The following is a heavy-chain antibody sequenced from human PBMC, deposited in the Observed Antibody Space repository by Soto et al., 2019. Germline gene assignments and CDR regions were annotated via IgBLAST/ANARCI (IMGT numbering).Heavy chain of an antibody. CDR2: ISFEGNTQ. D-gene: IGHD1-7*01. V-gene: IGHV3-30*18. J-gene: IGHJ4*02. CDR1: GFTLSRYG. Sequence: QVQLVESGGGVVQPGRSLRLSCAASGFTLSRYGMHWVRQAPGKGLEWVAVISFEGNTQYYADSVKGRFTISRDRSKNTLYLQMSSLRAEDTALYYCAKNQERELPRVIDFWGQGTLVTVSS. CDR3: AKNQERELPRVIDF.